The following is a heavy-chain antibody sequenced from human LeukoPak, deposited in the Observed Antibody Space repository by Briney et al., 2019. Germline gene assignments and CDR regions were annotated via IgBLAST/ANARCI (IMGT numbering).Heavy chain of an antibody. CDR2: IYSGGST. CDR1: GFTVSSNY. D-gene: IGHD3-3*01. V-gene: IGHV3-66*01. Sequence: GGSLTLSCAASGFTVSSNYMSWVRQAPGKGLEWVSDIYSGGSTYYADSVKGRFAISRDNSKNTLYLQMNSLRAEDTAVYYCARGHDFWSGYPIPDIYYYYGMDVWGQGTTVTVSS. CDR3: ARGHDFWSGYPIPDIYYYYGMDV. J-gene: IGHJ6*02.